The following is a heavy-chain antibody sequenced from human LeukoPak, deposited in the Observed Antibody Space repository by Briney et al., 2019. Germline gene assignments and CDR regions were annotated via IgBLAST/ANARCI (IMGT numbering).Heavy chain of an antibody. Sequence: PSETLSLTCTVSGGSISSYYWSWIRQPPGKGLEWIGYIYYSGSANYNPSLKSRVTMSVDTSKNQFSLKLSSMTAADTAVYYCARAGWMATPYGTAFDIWGQGTMVTVSS. J-gene: IGHJ3*02. CDR1: GGSISSYY. V-gene: IGHV4-59*12. D-gene: IGHD5-24*01. CDR3: ARAGWMATPYGTAFDI. CDR2: IYYSGSA.